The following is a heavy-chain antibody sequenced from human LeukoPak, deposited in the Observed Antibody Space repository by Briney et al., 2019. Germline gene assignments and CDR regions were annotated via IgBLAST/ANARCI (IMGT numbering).Heavy chain of an antibody. CDR1: GYTFTNYW. CDR3: ARHSEQYYFDY. CDR2: IYPGDTDT. V-gene: IGHV5-51*01. J-gene: IGHJ4*02. D-gene: IGHD1/OR15-1a*01. Sequence: GEPLNISCKRPGYTFTNYWIAWVRQMPGKGLEWMGIIYPGDTDTRYSPSFQGQVTISADKSISTAYLQWSSLKASDTAMYYCARHSEQYYFDYWGQGTLVTVSS.